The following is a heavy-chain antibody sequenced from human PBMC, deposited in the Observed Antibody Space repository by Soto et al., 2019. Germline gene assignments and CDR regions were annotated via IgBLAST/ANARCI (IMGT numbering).Heavy chain of an antibody. Sequence: SETLSLTCAVYGGSFSGYYWSWIRQPPGKGLEWIGEINHSGSTNYNPSLKSRVTISVDTSKNQFSLKLSSVTAADTAVYYCARGSYYGSGSYYRYYYYHYMDVWGKGTTVTVSS. J-gene: IGHJ6*03. D-gene: IGHD3-10*01. CDR3: ARGSYYGSGSYYRYYYYHYMDV. CDR1: GGSFSGYY. V-gene: IGHV4-34*01. CDR2: INHSGST.